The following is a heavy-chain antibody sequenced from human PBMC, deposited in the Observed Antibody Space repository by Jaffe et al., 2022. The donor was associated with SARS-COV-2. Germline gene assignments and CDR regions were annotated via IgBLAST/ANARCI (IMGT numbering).Heavy chain of an antibody. CDR3: ASRRPGEGITMIGILRSHYYYGMDV. J-gene: IGHJ6*02. D-gene: IGHD3-22*01. Sequence: QVQLVQSGAEVKKPGSSVKVSCKASGGTFSSYAISWVRQAPGQGLEWMGGIIPIFGTANYAQKFQGRVTITADESTSTAYMELSSLRSEDTAVYYCASRRPGEGITMIGILRSHYYYGMDVWGQGTTVTVSS. V-gene: IGHV1-69*01. CDR1: GGTFSSYA. CDR2: IIPIFGTA.